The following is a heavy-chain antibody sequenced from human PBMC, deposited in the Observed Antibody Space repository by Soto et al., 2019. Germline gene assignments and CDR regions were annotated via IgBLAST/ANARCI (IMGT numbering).Heavy chain of an antibody. J-gene: IGHJ6*02. CDR3: ARLHDYDFWSGYLRYYYYGMDV. CDR2: ISSSSSTI. Sequence: PGGSLRLSCAASGFTFSSYSMNWVRQAPGKGLEWVSYISSSSSTIYYADSVKGRFTISRDNAKNSLYLQMNSLRDEDTAVYYCARLHDYDFWSGYLRYYYYGMDVWGQGTTVTVSS. D-gene: IGHD3-3*01. V-gene: IGHV3-48*02. CDR1: GFTFSSYS.